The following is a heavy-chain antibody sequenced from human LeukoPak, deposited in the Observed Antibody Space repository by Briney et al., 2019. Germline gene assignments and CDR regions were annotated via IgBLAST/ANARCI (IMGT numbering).Heavy chain of an antibody. CDR3: ARHRRLTHYFDY. J-gene: IGHJ4*02. CDR2: IYYSGST. Sequence: PSETLSLTCTVSGGSISSYYWSWIRQPPWKGLEWIGYIYYSGSTNYNPSLKSRVTISVDTSKNQFSLKLSSVTAADTAVYYCARHRRLTHYFDYWGQGTLVTVSS. CDR1: GGSISSYY. V-gene: IGHV4-59*08.